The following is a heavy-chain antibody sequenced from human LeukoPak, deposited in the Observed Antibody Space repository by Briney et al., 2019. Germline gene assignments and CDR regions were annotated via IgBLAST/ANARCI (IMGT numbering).Heavy chain of an antibody. J-gene: IGHJ4*02. CDR1: GGTFSSYA. V-gene: IGHV1-3*01. D-gene: IGHD3-22*01. CDR2: INAGNGNT. CDR3: ARWKTGDSSEKLDF. Sequence: ASVKVSCKASGGTFSSYAISWVRQAPGQRLEWMGWINAGNGNTRYSQRFQGRVTLTRDTSASTSYMELSSLTSEDTAVYYCARWKTGDSSEKLDFWGQGTLVTVSS.